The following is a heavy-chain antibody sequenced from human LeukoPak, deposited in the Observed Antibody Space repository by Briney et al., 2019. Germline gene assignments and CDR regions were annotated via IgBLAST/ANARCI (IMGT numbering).Heavy chain of an antibody. J-gene: IGHJ3*02. V-gene: IGHV3-7*01. Sequence: GGSLRLSCAASGFTFSSYWMSWVRQAPGKGLEWVANIKQDGSEKYYVDSVKGRFTISRDNAKNSLYLQMNSLRAEDTAVYYCAKDRPYDFWSGAFDIWGQGTMVTVSS. CDR1: GFTFSSYW. CDR2: IKQDGSEK. CDR3: AKDRPYDFWSGAFDI. D-gene: IGHD3-3*01.